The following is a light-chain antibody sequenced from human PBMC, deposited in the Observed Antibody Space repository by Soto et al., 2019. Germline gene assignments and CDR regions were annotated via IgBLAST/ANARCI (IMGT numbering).Light chain of an antibody. J-gene: IGLJ3*02. Sequence: QPVLTQPASVSGSPGQSITISCTGTSSDVGGYNYVSWYQQHPGKAPKLMIYDVSNRPSGVSNRFSGSKSGNTASLTISGIQAEDEADYYCSSYTSSSTLGVFGGGTKLTVL. CDR1: SSDVGGYNY. CDR3: SSYTSSSTLGV. CDR2: DVS. V-gene: IGLV2-14*01.